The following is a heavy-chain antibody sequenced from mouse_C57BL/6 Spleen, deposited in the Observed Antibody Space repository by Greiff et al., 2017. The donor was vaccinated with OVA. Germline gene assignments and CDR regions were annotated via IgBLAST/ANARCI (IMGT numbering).Heavy chain of an antibody. CDR3: ARSGAFTTVVAFYWYFDV. CDR1: CYTFTSYL. J-gene: IGHJ1*03. CDR2: NGPNGSGT. Sequence: QVQLQQPGAELVKPGASVELSCQASCYTFTSYLMHWVKQRPGRGLVWVGSNGPNGSGTNYNEKFKSKATLTVDKPSSTAYMQLSSLTSEDSAVYYCARSGAFTTVVAFYWYFDVWGTGTTVTVSS. V-gene: IGHV1-72*01. D-gene: IGHD1-1*01.